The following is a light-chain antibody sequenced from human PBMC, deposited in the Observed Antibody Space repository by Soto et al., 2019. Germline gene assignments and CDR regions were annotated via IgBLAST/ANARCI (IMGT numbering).Light chain of an antibody. Sequence: ETVMTQSPATLSVSPGERATLSCRASQSVSSNLTWYQHKPGQAPRLLIYGASTRATGIPARFSGSGSGTEFTLTISSLQSEDFAVYYCQQYYNWPLTFGGGTKVEIK. CDR3: QQYYNWPLT. CDR1: QSVSSN. J-gene: IGKJ4*01. V-gene: IGKV3-15*01. CDR2: GAS.